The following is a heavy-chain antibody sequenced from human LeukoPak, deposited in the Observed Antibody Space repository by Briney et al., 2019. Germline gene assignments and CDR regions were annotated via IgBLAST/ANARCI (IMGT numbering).Heavy chain of an antibody. V-gene: IGHV4-30-4*01. CDR2: IHDSGST. Sequence: SQTLSLTCTVSGASISSGDYHWNWIRQPPGKGLEWIGFIHDSGSTYYNPSLKSRVSISRDMSNNQLSLMLSSVTAADTAVYYCARGFGAGNYYYGWFDPWGQGTLVSVSS. CDR3: ARGFGAGNYYYGWFDP. J-gene: IGHJ5*02. D-gene: IGHD3-10*01. CDR1: GASISSGDYH.